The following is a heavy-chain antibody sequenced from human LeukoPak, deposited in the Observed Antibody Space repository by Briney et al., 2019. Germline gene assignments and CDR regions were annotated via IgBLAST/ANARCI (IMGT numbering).Heavy chain of an antibody. D-gene: IGHD5-12*01. CDR3: ARQGGGYD. Sequence: SETLSLTCTVSGGSISRHYWMWIRQPPGKGLEWLGYNYYTGSTNYNSSLGGRITILIDTSKNQFSLTLTSVTAADTAVYYCARQGGGYDWGQGTLVTVSS. J-gene: IGHJ1*01. V-gene: IGHV4-59*08. CDR1: GGSISRHY. CDR2: NYYTGST.